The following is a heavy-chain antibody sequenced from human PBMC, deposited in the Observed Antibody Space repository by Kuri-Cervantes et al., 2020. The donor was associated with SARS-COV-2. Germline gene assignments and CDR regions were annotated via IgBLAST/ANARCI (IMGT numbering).Heavy chain of an antibody. J-gene: IGHJ1*01. V-gene: IGHV4-4*07. CDR2: IYHSGST. D-gene: IGHD3-22*01. CDR3: ASPSGYTVMSEYFQH. CDR1: GGSISSYY. Sequence: ESLKISCTVSGGSISSYYWSWIRQPAGKGLEWIGSIYHSGSTYYNPSLKSRVTISVDTSKNQFSLKLSSVTAADTAVYYCASPSGYTVMSEYFQHWGQGTLVTVSS.